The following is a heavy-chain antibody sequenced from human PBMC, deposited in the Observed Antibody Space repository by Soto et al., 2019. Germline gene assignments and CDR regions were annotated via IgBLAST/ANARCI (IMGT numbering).Heavy chain of an antibody. J-gene: IGHJ5*02. CDR1: GYTFTSYD. D-gene: IGHD1-1*01. CDR3: ARDPRRTAGTTFPNWFDP. Sequence: ASVKVSCKASGYTFTSYDINWVRQATGQGLEWMGWMNPNSGNTGYAQKFQGRVTMTRNTSISTAYMELSSLRSEDTAVYYCARDPRRTAGTTFPNWFDPWGQGTPVTVSS. CDR2: MNPNSGNT. V-gene: IGHV1-8*01.